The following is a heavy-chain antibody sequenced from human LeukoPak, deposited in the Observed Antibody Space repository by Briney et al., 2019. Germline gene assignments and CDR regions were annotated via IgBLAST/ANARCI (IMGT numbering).Heavy chain of an antibody. J-gene: IGHJ4*02. CDR1: GYSISSGYY. V-gene: IGHV4-38-2*02. CDR2: IYHSGST. Sequence: SETLSLTCTVSGYSISSGYYWGWIRQPPGKGLEWIGSIYHSGSTYYNPSLKSRVTISVDTSKNQFSLKLSSVTAADTAVYYCARDQATRGDYYGSGSPAFFDYWGQGSLVTVSS. D-gene: IGHD3-10*01. CDR3: ARDQATRGDYYGSGSPAFFDY.